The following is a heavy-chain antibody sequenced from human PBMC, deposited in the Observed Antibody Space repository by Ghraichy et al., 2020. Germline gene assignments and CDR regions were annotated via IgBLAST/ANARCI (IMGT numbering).Heavy chain of an antibody. Sequence: GXSLRLSCAGSGFTFSRYSMNWVRQAPGKGLEWVSQINARSDTISYADSVKGRFTISRDNAKNSLFLHMNSLRTEDTAVYYCARGSLGDYWGQGTLVTVSS. V-gene: IGHV3-48*01. D-gene: IGHD3-16*01. CDR2: INARSDTI. J-gene: IGHJ4*02. CDR1: GFTFSRYS. CDR3: ARGSLGDY.